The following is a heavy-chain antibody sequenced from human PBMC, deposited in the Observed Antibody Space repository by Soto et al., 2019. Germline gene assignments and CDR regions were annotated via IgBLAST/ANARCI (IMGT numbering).Heavy chain of an antibody. CDR2: INPNSGGT. CDR1: GYTFTDYY. V-gene: IGHV1-2*02. CDR3: ARKLELRGSYYYYYDMDV. Sequence: GASVKVSCKASGYTFTDYYMHCVRQAPGQVLEWMGWINPNSGGTNYAQKFQGRVTMTRDTSISTAYMELSRLRSDDTAVYYCARKLELRGSYYYYYDMDVWGQGTTVTVSS. D-gene: IGHD1-7*01. J-gene: IGHJ6*02.